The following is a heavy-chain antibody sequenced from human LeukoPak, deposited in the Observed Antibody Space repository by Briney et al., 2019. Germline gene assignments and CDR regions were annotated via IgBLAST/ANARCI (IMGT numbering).Heavy chain of an antibody. CDR1: GYTFTGYY. Sequence: GASVKVSCKASGYTFTGYYMHWVRQAPGQGLEWMGRINPNSGGTNYAQKFQGRVTMTRDTSISTAYMELRSLRSDDTAVYYCARDESYYEKVYWGQGTLVTVSS. D-gene: IGHD1-26*01. V-gene: IGHV1-2*06. CDR2: INPNSGGT. J-gene: IGHJ4*02. CDR3: ARDESYYEKVY.